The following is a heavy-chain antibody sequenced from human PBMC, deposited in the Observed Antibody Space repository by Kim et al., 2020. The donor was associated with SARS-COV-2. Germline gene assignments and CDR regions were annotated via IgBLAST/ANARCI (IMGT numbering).Heavy chain of an antibody. CDR3: AREGSTNCCPLDN. V-gene: IGHV1-18*01. J-gene: IGHJ4*02. Sequence: NYAQKLQGRVTMTTDPSTSTAYMELRSLRSDDTAVYYCAREGSTNCCPLDNWGQGTLVTVSS. D-gene: IGHD2-2*01.